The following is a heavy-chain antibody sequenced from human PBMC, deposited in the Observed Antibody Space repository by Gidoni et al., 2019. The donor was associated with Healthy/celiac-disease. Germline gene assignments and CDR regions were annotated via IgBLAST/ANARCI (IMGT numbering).Heavy chain of an antibody. J-gene: IGHJ4*02. D-gene: IGHD3-16*01. CDR2: IYYSGNT. CDR1: GGSISSGGYY. Sequence: QVQLQESGPGRVKPSQTLSTTCTVSGGSISSGGYYWSWIRQHPGKGLEWIGYIYYSGNTYYNSSLKSRVTISVDTSKNQFSLKLYSVTAADTAVYYCARDRGYYDKKSGLDYWGQGTLVTVSS. CDR3: ARDRGYYDKKSGLDY. V-gene: IGHV4-31*03.